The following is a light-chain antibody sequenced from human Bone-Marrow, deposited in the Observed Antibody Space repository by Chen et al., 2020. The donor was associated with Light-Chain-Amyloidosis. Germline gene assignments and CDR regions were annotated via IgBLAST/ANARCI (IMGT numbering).Light chain of an antibody. Sequence: DIVMTQSPDSVALSPGEMATIMCKSSQSLLYKSNDKNYVAWFQQKAGQPPKLLIYWAFMRQFGVPDRFRGSGSGTDFTLTISNLQAEDVAVYFCQQYLTTPQTFGPGTRVEI. V-gene: IGKV4-1*01. J-gene: IGKJ1*01. CDR3: QQYLTTPQT. CDR1: QSLLYKSNDKNY. CDR2: WAF.